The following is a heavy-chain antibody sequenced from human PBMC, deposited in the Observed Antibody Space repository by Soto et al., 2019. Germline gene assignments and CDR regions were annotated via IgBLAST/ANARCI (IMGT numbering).Heavy chain of an antibody. CDR2: IKSKADGGTA. D-gene: IGHD6-6*01. Sequence: EVQLVESGGGLVKPGGSLRLSCAASGFSFTNAWMNWARQAPGKGLEWVGRIKSKADGGTADYVAPVKSRFTISRDDSKNTLFLQMNSLKTEDKDVYYCITDRLVWGQGTLVTVSS. V-gene: IGHV3-15*07. CDR3: ITDRLV. J-gene: IGHJ4*02. CDR1: GFSFTNAW.